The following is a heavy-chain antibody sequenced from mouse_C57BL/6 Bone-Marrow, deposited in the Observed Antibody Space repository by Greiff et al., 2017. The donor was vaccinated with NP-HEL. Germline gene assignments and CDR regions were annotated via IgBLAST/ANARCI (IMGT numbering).Heavy chain of an antibody. J-gene: IGHJ2*01. CDR1: GFNIKDDY. Sequence: EVKLMESGAELVRPGASVKLSCTASGFNIKDDYMHWVKQRPEQGLEWIGWIDPENGDTEYASKLQGKATITADTSSNTAYLQLSSLTSEDTAVYYCTTFYFDYWGQGTTLTVSS. CDR2: IDPENGDT. V-gene: IGHV14-4*01. CDR3: TTFYFDY.